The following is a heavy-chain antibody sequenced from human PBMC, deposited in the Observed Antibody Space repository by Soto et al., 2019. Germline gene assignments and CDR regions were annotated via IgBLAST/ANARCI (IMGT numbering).Heavy chain of an antibody. CDR1: GGTFSSYA. V-gene: IGHV1-69*13. D-gene: IGHD6-19*01. CDR2: IIPIFGTA. J-gene: IGHJ4*02. Sequence: GASVKVSCKASGGTFSSYAISWVRQAPGQGLEWMGGIIPIFGTANYAQKFQGRVTITADESTSTAYMELSSLRSEDTAVYYCARHSGSGGDFDYWGQGTLVTVSS. CDR3: ARHSGSGGDFDY.